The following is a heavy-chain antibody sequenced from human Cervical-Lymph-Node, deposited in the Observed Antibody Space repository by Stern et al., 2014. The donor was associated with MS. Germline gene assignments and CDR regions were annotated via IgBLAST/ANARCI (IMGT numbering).Heavy chain of an antibody. CDR2: IYWDDDK. CDR3: ALIVRGVLKN. CDR1: GFSLSTTGVG. J-gene: IGHJ4*02. D-gene: IGHD3-10*01. Sequence: QITLKESGPTLVKPPQTLTLTCTFSGFSLSTTGVGVGWIRQPPGKAPEWLALIYWDDDKRYSPSLRSRLTITKDTSKSQVVLTMSNMDPVDTGTHYCALIVRGVLKNWGQGTLVTVSS. V-gene: IGHV2-5*02.